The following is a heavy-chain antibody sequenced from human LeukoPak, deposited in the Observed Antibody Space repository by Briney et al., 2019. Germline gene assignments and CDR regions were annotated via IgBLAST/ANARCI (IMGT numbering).Heavy chain of an antibody. CDR2: INHSGST. Sequence: PSETLSLTCAVYGGSFSGYYWSWIRQPPGKGLEWIGEINHSGSTNYNPSLKSRVTISVDTSKNQFSLNLGSVTAADTAVYYCARGRQQLIPFDYWGQGTLVTVSS. J-gene: IGHJ4*02. D-gene: IGHD6-13*01. CDR3: ARGRQQLIPFDY. V-gene: IGHV4-34*01. CDR1: GGSFSGYY.